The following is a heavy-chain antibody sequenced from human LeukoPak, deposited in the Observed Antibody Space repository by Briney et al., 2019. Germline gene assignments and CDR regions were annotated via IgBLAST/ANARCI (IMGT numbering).Heavy chain of an antibody. CDR2: INWNGGGT. J-gene: IGHJ6*02. V-gene: IGHV3-9*01. D-gene: IGHD1-26*01. Sequence: GGSLRLSCVATGFSFKDYGLHWVRQPPGKGLEWVSAINWNGGGTDYADSVKGRFTISRDNAKNSLYLQLSSLRPEDTALYYCAKHLTATNTYIFFGLDVWGQGTSVTVSS. CDR1: GFSFKDYG. CDR3: AKHLTATNTYIFFGLDV.